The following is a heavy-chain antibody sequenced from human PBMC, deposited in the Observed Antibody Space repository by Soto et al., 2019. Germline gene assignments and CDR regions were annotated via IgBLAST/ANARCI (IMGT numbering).Heavy chain of an antibody. CDR2: ISAYNGNT. V-gene: IGHV1-18*01. J-gene: IGHJ6*02. CDR1: GYTFTSYG. Sequence: ASVKVSCKASGYTFTSYGISWVRQAPGQGLEWMGWISAYNGNTNYAQKLQGRVTMTTDTSTSTAYMELRSLRSDDTAVYYCAREMGIVVVPAASGYYYYYGMDVWGQGTTVTVSS. D-gene: IGHD2-2*03. CDR3: AREMGIVVVPAASGYYYYYGMDV.